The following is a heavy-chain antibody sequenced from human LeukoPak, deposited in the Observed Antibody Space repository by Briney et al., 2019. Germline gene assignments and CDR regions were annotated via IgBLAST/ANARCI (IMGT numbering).Heavy chain of an antibody. J-gene: IGHJ5*02. V-gene: IGHV4-4*07. D-gene: IGHD6-19*01. CDR2: IYVTGST. Sequence: ASETLSLTCTVSGASISSYYWSWIRQPAGKALEWIGRIYVTGSTTYNPSLESRVTMSLDTSKNHFSLKLRSVTAADTAVYYCARMTVSGRDNWFDPWGQGTLVTVSS. CDR1: GASISSYY. CDR3: ARMTVSGRDNWFDP.